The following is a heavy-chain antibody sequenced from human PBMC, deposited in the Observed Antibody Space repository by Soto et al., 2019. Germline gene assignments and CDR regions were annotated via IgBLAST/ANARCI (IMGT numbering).Heavy chain of an antibody. J-gene: IGHJ6*03. Sequence: SQTLSPTCDISGDSISSNSAGWNWIRQTPSRGLEWLGRTYYKSKWYYTYAASVKSRITVSPDTSKNQFSLQLTSVTPEDTAVYYCARGSWDDVSGHYYMDVWDKGTTVTVSS. V-gene: IGHV6-1*01. CDR3: ARGSWDDVSGHYYMDV. CDR1: GDSISSNSAG. CDR2: TYYKSKWYY. D-gene: IGHD1-1*01.